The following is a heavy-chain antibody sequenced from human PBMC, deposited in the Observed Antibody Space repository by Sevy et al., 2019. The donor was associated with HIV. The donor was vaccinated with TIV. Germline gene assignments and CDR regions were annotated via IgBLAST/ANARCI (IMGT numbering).Heavy chain of an antibody. V-gene: IGHV1-2*02. CDR2: INPNSGGT. CDR1: GYTFTGYY. CDR3: ARDEYCSSTSCYTRGAFDI. Sequence: VSVKVSCKASGYTFTGYYMHWVRQAPGQGLEWMGWINPNSGGTNYAQKFQGRVTMTRDTSISTAYMELSRLRSDDTAVYYCARDEYCSSTSCYTRGAFDIWGQGTMVTVSS. D-gene: IGHD2-2*02. J-gene: IGHJ3*02.